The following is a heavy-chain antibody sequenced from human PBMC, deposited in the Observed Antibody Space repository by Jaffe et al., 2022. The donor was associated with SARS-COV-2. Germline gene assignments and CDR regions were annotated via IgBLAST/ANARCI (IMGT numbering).Heavy chain of an antibody. CDR1: GFTFGDYA. V-gene: IGHV3-49*04. D-gene: IGHD6-19*01. CDR2: IRSKAYGGTT. Sequence: EVQLVESGGGLVQPGRSLRLSCTASGFTFGDYAMSWVRQAPGKGLEWVGFIRSKAYGGTTEYAASVKGRFTISRDDSKSIAYLQMNSLKTEDTAVYYCTRATSGWYFADYWGQGTLVTVSS. J-gene: IGHJ4*02. CDR3: TRATSGWYFADY.